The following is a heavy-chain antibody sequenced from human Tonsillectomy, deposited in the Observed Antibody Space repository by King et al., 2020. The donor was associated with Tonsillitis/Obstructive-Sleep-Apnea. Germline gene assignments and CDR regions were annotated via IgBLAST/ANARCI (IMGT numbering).Heavy chain of an antibody. CDR3: ARGAYSATRTFDP. CDR2: IATDSGNP. Sequence: VQLVESGSELKKPGASVKVSCKASGYTFTTYAINWVRQAPGHGLEWMGWIATDSGNPTYAQGFAGRFVFSLDTSVSTAYLQIGSLTPEDTAVYFCARGAYSATRTFDPWGQGTLVTVSA. D-gene: IGHD2-21*01. J-gene: IGHJ5*02. CDR1: GYTFTTYA. V-gene: IGHV7-4-1*01.